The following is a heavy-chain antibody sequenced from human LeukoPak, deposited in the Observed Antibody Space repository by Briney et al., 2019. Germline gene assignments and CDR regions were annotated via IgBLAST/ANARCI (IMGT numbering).Heavy chain of an antibody. CDR2: VYTSGST. Sequence: SQTLSLTCTVSGGSISSGSYYWSWIRQPAGKGLEWIGRVYTSGSTNYNPSLKSRVTISVDTSKNQFSLKLSSVTAADTAVYYCARGPSYSGSLDYWGQGTLVTVSS. D-gene: IGHD1-26*01. J-gene: IGHJ4*02. CDR1: GGSISSGSYY. CDR3: ARGPSYSGSLDY. V-gene: IGHV4-61*02.